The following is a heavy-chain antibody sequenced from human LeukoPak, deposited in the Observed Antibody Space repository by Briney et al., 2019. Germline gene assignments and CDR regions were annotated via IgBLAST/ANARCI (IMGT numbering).Heavy chain of an antibody. Sequence: GESLKISCKGSGYSFSSYWIAWVRQMPGKGLELMGIIYPGGSDTRYSPSFQGQVTISADRSISTAYLQWTSLKASDSAIYYCARRVASHSNAFDIWGQGTMVTVSS. CDR1: GYSFSSYW. CDR3: ARRVASHSNAFDI. D-gene: IGHD2-2*01. J-gene: IGHJ3*02. V-gene: IGHV5-51*01. CDR2: IYPGGSDT.